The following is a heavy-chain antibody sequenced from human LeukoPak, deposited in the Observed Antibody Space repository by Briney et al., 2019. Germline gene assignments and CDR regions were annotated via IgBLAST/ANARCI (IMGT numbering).Heavy chain of an antibody. CDR2: IIPIFGTA. CDR3: ARKLEQQLDSSIDY. Sequence: SVKVSCKASGGTFSSYAISWVRQAPGQGLEWMGGIIPIFGTANYAQKFQGRVTITADESTSTAYMELSSLRSEDTAVYYCARKLEQQLDSSIDYWGQGTLVTVSS. D-gene: IGHD6-13*01. V-gene: IGHV1-69*13. J-gene: IGHJ4*02. CDR1: GGTFSSYA.